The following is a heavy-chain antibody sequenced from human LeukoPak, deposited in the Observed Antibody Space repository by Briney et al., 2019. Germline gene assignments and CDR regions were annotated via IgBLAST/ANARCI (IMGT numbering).Heavy chain of an antibody. CDR2: IIPILGIA. V-gene: IGHV1-69*04. CDR1: GGTFSSYA. Sequence: GASVKVSCKASGGTFSSYAISWVRQAPGQGLEWMGRIIPILGIANYAQKFQGRVTITADKSTSTAYMELSSLRSEDTAVYYCARDSTVVVTAILRYWFDPWGQGTLVTVSS. CDR3: ARDSTVVVTAILRYWFDP. J-gene: IGHJ5*02. D-gene: IGHD2-21*02.